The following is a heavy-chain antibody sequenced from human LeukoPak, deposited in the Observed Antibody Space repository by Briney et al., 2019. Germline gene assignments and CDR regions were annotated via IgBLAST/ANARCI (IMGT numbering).Heavy chain of an antibody. CDR2: IYYSGST. CDR3: ARQRYCSSTSCYRNAEYSQH. V-gene: IGHV4-39*01. D-gene: IGHD2-2*02. J-gene: IGHJ1*01. CDR1: GGSISSSSYY. Sequence: ETLSLTCTVSGGSISSSSYYWGWIRQPPGKGLEWIGSIYYSGSTYYNPSLKSRVTISVDTSKNQFSLKLSSVTAADTAVYYCARQRYCSSTSCYRNAEYSQHWGQGTLVTVSS.